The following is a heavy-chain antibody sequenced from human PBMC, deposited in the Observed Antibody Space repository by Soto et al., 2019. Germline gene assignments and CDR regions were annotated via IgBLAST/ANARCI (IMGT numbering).Heavy chain of an antibody. D-gene: IGHD3-3*01. Sequence: GGSLRLSCAASGFTFSSYAMSWVRQAPGKGLEWVSAISASGRSTFHADSVKGRFTISRDNSQNTLYLQMNSLRAEDTAVYYCAKRVNTYYFDSWGQGTLVTVSS. CDR2: ISASGRST. V-gene: IGHV3-23*01. CDR1: GFTFSSYA. CDR3: AKRVNTYYFDS. J-gene: IGHJ4*02.